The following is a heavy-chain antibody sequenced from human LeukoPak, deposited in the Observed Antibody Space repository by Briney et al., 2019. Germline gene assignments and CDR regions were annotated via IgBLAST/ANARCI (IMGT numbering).Heavy chain of an antibody. D-gene: IGHD3-22*01. Sequence: GGSLTLFCALSGFTLSIYGMSWVRQAPGEGLECVAGIGDSGARTNYADSVKGRFSIYRDNPKNTLYLQMNSLRAEDTDVYFCAKRGVVIRVILVGFHKEANYFDSWGQGALVTVSS. CDR1: GFTLSIYG. V-gene: IGHV3-23*01. J-gene: IGHJ4*02. CDR3: AKRGVVIRVILVGFHKEANYFDS. CDR2: IGDSGART.